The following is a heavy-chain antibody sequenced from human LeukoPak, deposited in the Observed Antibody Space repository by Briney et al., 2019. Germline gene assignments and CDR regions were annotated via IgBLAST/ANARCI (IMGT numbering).Heavy chain of an antibody. CDR3: ASGEGFGEAMSFDY. D-gene: IGHD3-10*01. CDR1: GGTFSSYA. V-gene: IGHV1-69*01. CDR2: IIPIFDTT. J-gene: IGHJ4*02. Sequence: ASVKVSCKASGGTFSSYAISWVRQAPGQGLEWMGGIIPIFDTTDYAQKFQGRVMITADESTSTAYMQLSSLRSEDTAVYYCASGEGFGEAMSFDYWGQGTLVTVSS.